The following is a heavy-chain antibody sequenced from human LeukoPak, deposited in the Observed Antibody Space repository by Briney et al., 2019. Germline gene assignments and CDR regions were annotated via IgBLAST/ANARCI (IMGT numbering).Heavy chain of an antibody. V-gene: IGHV1-18*01. D-gene: IGHD6-19*01. CDR1: GYSFTSYG. CDR2: ISGYDGNT. J-gene: IGHJ4*02. Sequence: GASVKVSCKASGYSFTSYGINWVRQAPGQGLEWMGWISGYDGNTKYAEKFQDRVTMTTDTSTSTAYMELRTLRSDDTVVYYCALTSSGWITYYFDYWGQGTLVTASS. CDR3: ALTSSGWITYYFDY.